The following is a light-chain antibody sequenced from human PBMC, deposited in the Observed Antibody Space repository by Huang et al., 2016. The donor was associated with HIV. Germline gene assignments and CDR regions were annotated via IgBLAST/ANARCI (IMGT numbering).Light chain of an antibody. V-gene: IGKV1-39*01. CDR1: QSISNY. CDR2: GAS. CDR3: QQSYNTPPT. J-gene: IGKJ1*01. Sequence: DIQMTQSPASLSASVGDRVTITCRATQSISNYVNWYQQKPGKAPTLLIDGASTLQSGVPSRIRGSGSGTDFTLPISSLQPEDCTTYYCQQSYNTPPTVGQGTKVEI.